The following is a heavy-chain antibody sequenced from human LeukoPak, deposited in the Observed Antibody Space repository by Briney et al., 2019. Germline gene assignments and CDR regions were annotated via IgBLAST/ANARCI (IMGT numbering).Heavy chain of an antibody. D-gene: IGHD3-22*01. CDR1: GGTFSSYA. Sequence: SVKVSCKASGGTFSSYAISWVRQAPGQGLEWMGGIIPIFGTANYAQKFQGRVTITADESTSTAYMELSSLRSEDTAVYYCARDQITMIVVLYYYGMDVWGQGTTVTVSS. CDR3: ARDQITMIVVLYYYGMDV. J-gene: IGHJ6*02. CDR2: IIPIFGTA. V-gene: IGHV1-69*13.